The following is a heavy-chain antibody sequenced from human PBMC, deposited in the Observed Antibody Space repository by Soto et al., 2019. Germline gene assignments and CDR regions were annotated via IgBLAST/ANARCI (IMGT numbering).Heavy chain of an antibody. CDR3: ARDRTVNKYNWFDP. CDR1: GFTFSSYW. V-gene: IGHV3-7*03. J-gene: IGHJ5*02. Sequence: PGGSLRLSCAASGFTFSSYWMSWVRQAAGKGLEWVANIKQDGSEKYYVDSVKGRFTISRDNAKNSRYLKMNSLRAEATDVYYCARDRTVNKYNWFDPWGQGTLVTVSS. CDR2: IKQDGSEK. D-gene: IGHD4-4*01.